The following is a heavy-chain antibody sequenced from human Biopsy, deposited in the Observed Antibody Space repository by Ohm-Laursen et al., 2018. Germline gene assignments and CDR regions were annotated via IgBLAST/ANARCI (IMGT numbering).Heavy chain of an antibody. D-gene: IGHD2-15*01. CDR3: ARDPYCSGGNCYSPLDH. Sequence: SVTVSCKASGYTFSLYHIHWVRQAPGQGLEWMGWIDPDSGRTSFGQNFQGRVTMTSDTSTGTAYLELTRLRSDDTAVYYCARDPYCSGGNCYSPLDHWGQGTLVTVSA. J-gene: IGHJ4*02. V-gene: IGHV1-2*02. CDR2: IDPDSGRT. CDR1: GYTFSLYH.